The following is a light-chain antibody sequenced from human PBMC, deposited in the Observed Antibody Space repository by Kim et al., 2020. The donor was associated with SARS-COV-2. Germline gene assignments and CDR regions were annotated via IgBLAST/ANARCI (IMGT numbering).Light chain of an antibody. CDR2: DGS. CDR1: QSISNW. J-gene: IGKJ1*01. Sequence: DIQMTQSPSTLSASVGDSVTITCRASQSISNWLAWYQQKPGKGPKVLIYDGSSWESGVPSRFSGSGSGTEFTLTISSLQPDDFATYYCQQYNSYSWTFGQGTKVDIK. CDR3: QQYNSYSWT. V-gene: IGKV1-5*01.